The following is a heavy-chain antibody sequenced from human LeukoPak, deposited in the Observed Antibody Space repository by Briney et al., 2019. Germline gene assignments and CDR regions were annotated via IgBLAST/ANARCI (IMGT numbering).Heavy chain of an antibody. J-gene: IGHJ4*02. D-gene: IGHD6-19*01. V-gene: IGHV1-2*02. CDR3: ATLTLRGIAVASESG. CDR1: GYTFTDYY. CDR2: INPNSGGT. Sequence: ASVKVSCKASGYTFTDYYMHWVRQAPGQGLEWMGWINPNSGGTNYAQKFQGRVTMTRDTSISTAYMELSRLRSDDAAVYYCATLTLRGIAVASESGWGQGTLVTVSS.